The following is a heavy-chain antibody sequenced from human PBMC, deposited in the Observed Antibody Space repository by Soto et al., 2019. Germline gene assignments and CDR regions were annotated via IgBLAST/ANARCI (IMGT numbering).Heavy chain of an antibody. CDR2: IKSKTDGGTT. J-gene: IGHJ6*03. V-gene: IGHV3-15*01. CDR3: TTHYDFWSGPTYYYYMDV. D-gene: IGHD3-3*01. CDR1: GFTFSNAW. Sequence: EVQLVESGGGLVKPGGSLRLSCAASGFTFSNAWMSWVRQAPGKGLEWVGRIKSKTDGGTTDYAAPVEGRFAISRDDSKNTLYLHMNSLKTEDTAVYYCTTHYDFWSGPTYYYYMDVWGRGTTVTVSS.